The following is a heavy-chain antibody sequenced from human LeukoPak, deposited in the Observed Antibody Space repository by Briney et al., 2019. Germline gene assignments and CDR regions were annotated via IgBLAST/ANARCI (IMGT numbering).Heavy chain of an antibody. CDR2: ISYDGNSK. CDR3: ARENYDIDL. V-gene: IGHV3-30*03. D-gene: IGHD3-16*01. CDR1: RFIFSSYG. Sequence: GGSLRLSCAAARFIFSSYGMHWVRQAPGNGLEWVAFISYDGNSKFYAGSVEGRFTISRDNSKNTLSLQMNSLSSEDTAVYFCARENYDIDLWGQGTLVTVSS. J-gene: IGHJ3*01.